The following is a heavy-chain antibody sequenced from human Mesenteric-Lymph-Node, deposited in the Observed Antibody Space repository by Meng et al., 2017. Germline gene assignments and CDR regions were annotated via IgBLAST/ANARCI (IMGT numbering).Heavy chain of an antibody. Sequence: QVQLQESGPGLVKPSQTLSLTCTVSGGSISSGDYYWSWIRQPPGKGLEWIGYIYYSGSTYYNPPLKSRVTISVDTSKNQFSLKLSSVTAADTAVYYCARGRGYGDYGSLYWGQGTLVTVSS. CDR2: IYYSGST. J-gene: IGHJ4*02. CDR1: GGSISSGDYY. V-gene: IGHV4-30-4*01. CDR3: ARGRGYGDYGSLY. D-gene: IGHD4-17*01.